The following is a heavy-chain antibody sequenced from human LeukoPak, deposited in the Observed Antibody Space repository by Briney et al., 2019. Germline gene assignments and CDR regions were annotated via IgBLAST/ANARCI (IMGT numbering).Heavy chain of an antibody. CDR3: ARVSLNQLLYNYYYYGMDV. CDR1: GYTFTSYD. V-gene: IGHV1-8*01. D-gene: IGHD2-2*02. J-gene: IGHJ6*02. CDR2: MNPNSGNT. Sequence: ASVKVSCKASGYTFTSYDINWVRQATGQGLEWMGWMNPNSGNTGYAQKFQGRVTMTRNTSISTAYMELSSLRSEDTAVYYCARVSLNQLLYNYYYYGMDVWGQGTTVTVPS.